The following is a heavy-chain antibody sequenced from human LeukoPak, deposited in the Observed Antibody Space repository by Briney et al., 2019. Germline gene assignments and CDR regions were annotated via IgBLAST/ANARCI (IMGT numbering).Heavy chain of an antibody. Sequence: PSETLSLTCAVSGGSISSDNWWSWVRQPPGKGLEWIGEIYHSGSTNYNPSLQSRVTISVDKSNNHFSLRLTSVTAADTAVYYCARGCEEWSPNDAFDIWGQGTMVTVSS. CDR2: IYHSGST. V-gene: IGHV4-4*02. CDR3: ARGCEEWSPNDAFDI. J-gene: IGHJ3*02. D-gene: IGHD3-3*01. CDR1: GGSISSDNW.